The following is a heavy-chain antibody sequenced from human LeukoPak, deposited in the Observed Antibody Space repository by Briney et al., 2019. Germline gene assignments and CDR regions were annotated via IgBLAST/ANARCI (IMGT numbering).Heavy chain of an antibody. CDR3: ARGYYGSGSYYFDY. V-gene: IGHV4-38-2*01. J-gene: IGHJ4*02. D-gene: IGHD3-10*01. Sequence: NPSETLSLTCAVSGYSISSGYYWGWIRQPPGKGLEWIGSIYHSGSTYYNPSLKSRVTISVDTSKNQFSLKLSSVTAADTAVYYCARGYYGSGSYYFDYWGQGTLVTVSS. CDR2: IYHSGST. CDR1: GYSISSGYY.